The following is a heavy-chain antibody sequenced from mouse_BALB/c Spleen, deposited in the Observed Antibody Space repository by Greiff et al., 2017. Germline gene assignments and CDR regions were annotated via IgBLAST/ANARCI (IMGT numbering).Heavy chain of an antibody. CDR1: GYAFTNYL. Sequence: VQLQQSGAELVRPGTSVKVSCKASGYAFTNYLIEWVKQRPGQGLEWIGVINPGSGGTNYNEKFKGKATLTADKSSSTAYMQLSSLTSDDSAVYFCAKGLLRWYFDVWGAGTTVTVSS. CDR3: AKGLLRWYFDV. V-gene: IGHV1-54*01. J-gene: IGHJ1*01. D-gene: IGHD1-1*01. CDR2: INPGSGGT.